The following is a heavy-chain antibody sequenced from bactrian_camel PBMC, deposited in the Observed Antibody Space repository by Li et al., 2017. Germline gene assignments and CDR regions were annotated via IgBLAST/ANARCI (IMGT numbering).Heavy chain of an antibody. Sequence: HVQLVESGGGSVQSGGSLTLSCVASEYTYKINCMGWFREAPGKEREGVAAINSDGTTNYADSVKGRFTSSRDNAKNTVYLLMNSLKPEDAAMYYCAAAELFMRHCAARSDFANWGQGTQVTVS. CDR1: EYTYKINC. D-gene: IGHD1*01. CDR2: INSDGTT. J-gene: IGHJ6*01. V-gene: IGHV3S53*01. CDR3: AAAELFMRHCAARSDFAN.